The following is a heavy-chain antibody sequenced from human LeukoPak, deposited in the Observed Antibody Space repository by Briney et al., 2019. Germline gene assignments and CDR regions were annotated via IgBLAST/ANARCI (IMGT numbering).Heavy chain of an antibody. Sequence: GGPLRLSCAASGFTFSTYWMHWVRQAPGKGLVWVSRINSDGSSTSYADSVKGRFTISRDNAKNTLYLQMNSLRAEDTAVYYCATAGNYRFDYWGQGTLVTVSS. V-gene: IGHV3-74*01. D-gene: IGHD1-7*01. CDR1: GFTFSTYW. CDR2: INSDGSST. J-gene: IGHJ4*01. CDR3: ATAGNYRFDY.